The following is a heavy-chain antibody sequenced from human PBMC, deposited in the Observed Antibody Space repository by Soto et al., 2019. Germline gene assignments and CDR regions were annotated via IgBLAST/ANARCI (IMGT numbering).Heavy chain of an antibody. V-gene: IGHV1-69*01. CDR2: IIPLLGTP. D-gene: IGHD3-16*01. CDR3: ARLHVPMTYGGGVFDS. CDR1: GGSFNTYG. Sequence: QVQLVQSGAEMMKSGSSVKVSCKVSGGSFNTYGIGWGRQAPGQGLEWMGEIIPLLGTPNYAQRFQGRVTITADESTTTAYMELSSLRSEDSAVYYWARLHVPMTYGGGVFDSWGQGTLVTVSS. J-gene: IGHJ4*02.